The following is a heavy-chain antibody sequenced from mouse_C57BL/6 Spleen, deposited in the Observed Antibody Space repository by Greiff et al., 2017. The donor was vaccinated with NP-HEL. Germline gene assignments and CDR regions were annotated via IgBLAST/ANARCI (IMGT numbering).Heavy chain of an antibody. Sequence: EVQRVESGGGLVQPGGSLKLSCAASGFTFSDYYMYWVRQTPEKRLEWVAYISNGGGSTYYPDTVKGRFTISRDNAKNTLYLQMSRLKSEDTAMYYCARHPYDYDGVYYAMDYWGQGTSVTVSS. CDR1: GFTFSDYY. V-gene: IGHV5-12*01. CDR2: ISNGGGST. J-gene: IGHJ4*01. CDR3: ARHPYDYDGVYYAMDY. D-gene: IGHD2-4*01.